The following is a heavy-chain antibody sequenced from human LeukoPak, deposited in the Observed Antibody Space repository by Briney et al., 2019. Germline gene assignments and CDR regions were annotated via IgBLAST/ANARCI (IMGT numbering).Heavy chain of an antibody. Sequence: GGSLRLSCAASGFTFSSYSMNWVRQAPGKGLEWVSSISSSSSYIYYADSVKGRFTISRDNAKNSLYLQMNSLRAEDTAVYYCARGVTIFGVASWFDPWGQGTLVTVSS. CDR1: GFTFSSYS. CDR3: ARGVTIFGVASWFDP. J-gene: IGHJ5*02. D-gene: IGHD3-3*01. CDR2: ISSSSSYI. V-gene: IGHV3-21*01.